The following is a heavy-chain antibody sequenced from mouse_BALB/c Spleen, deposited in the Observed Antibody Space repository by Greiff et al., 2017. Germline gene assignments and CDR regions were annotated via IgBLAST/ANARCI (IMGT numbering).Heavy chain of an antibody. CDR1: GFTFSSYT. CDR3: TRDDYAYFDY. V-gene: IGHV5-6-4*01. CDR2: ISSGGSYT. J-gene: IGHJ2*01. Sequence: EVKVVESGGGLVKPGGSLKLSCAASGFTFSSYTMSWVRQTPEKRLEWVATISSGGSYTYYPDSVKGRFTISRDNAKNTLYLQMSSLKSEDTAMYYCTRDDYAYFDYWGQGTTLTVSS. D-gene: IGHD2-4*01.